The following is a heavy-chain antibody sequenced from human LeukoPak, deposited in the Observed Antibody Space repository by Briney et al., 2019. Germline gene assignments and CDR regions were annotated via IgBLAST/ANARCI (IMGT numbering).Heavy chain of an antibody. V-gene: IGHV4-59*07. CDR1: GGSISGYY. Sequence: SDPLSLTCTVWGGSISGYYWSWIRRPPGEGREGIGYIFYSGHTNYTPSPQTRVTISLDTSKNQFSLHLSSVTAADTAVYYSARAPPSTIWYYYYMDVWGKGTTVTVSS. CDR3: ARAPPSTIWYYYYMDV. CDR2: IFYSGHT. D-gene: IGHD5/OR15-5a*01. J-gene: IGHJ6*03.